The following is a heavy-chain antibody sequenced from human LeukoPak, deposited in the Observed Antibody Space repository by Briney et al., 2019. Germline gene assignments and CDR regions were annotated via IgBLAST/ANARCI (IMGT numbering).Heavy chain of an antibody. Sequence: PSQTLSLTCTVSGGSISSGGYYWSWIRQHPGKGLEWIGYIYYSGSTYYNPSLKSRVTISVDTSKNQFSLKLSSVTAADTAVYYCAREGRFDDFWSGYIDCWGQGTLVTVSS. J-gene: IGHJ4*02. CDR1: GGSISSGGYY. CDR2: IYYSGST. CDR3: AREGRFDDFWSGYIDC. D-gene: IGHD3-3*01. V-gene: IGHV4-31*03.